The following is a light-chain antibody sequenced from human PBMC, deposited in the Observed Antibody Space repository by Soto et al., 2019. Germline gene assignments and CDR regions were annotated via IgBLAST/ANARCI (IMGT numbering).Light chain of an antibody. V-gene: IGKV2-28*01. J-gene: IGKJ4*01. CDR1: QSLLHSNGNNY. Sequence: DIVMTQSPLSLVVTPGEPASISCRSSQSLLHSNGNNYFDWYLQKPGQSPQLLIYLGSNRASGVPDRFSGSGSGTDFTLKISRVEAEDVGVYYCMQALQTPVTFGGGTKVEIK. CDR2: LGS. CDR3: MQALQTPVT.